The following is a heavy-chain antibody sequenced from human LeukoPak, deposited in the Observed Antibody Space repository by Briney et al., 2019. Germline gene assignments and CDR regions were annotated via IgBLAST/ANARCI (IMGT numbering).Heavy chain of an antibody. J-gene: IGHJ5*02. V-gene: IGHV1-69*04. CDR1: VGTFSSYT. CDR3: ARDYRSGRSNWFDP. D-gene: IGHD6-19*01. CDR2: IIPILGIA. Sequence: GAWVQVSCQACVGTFSSYTISWVRQATGQGLEWIGRIIPILGIANYAQKFQGRVTITADKSTSTAYMELSSLRSEDTAVYYCARDYRSGRSNWFDPWGQGTLVTVSS.